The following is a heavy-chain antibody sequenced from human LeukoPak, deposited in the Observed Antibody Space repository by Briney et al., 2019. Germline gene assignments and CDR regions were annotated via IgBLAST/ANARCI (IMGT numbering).Heavy chain of an antibody. CDR1: GGSISSSSDY. Sequence: SETLSLTCTVSGGSISSSSDYWGWIRQPPGKGLEWIGSIYYSGSTYYNPSLKSRVTISVDTSKNQFSLKLSSVTAADTAVYYCARQLYCSGGSCYSSRWFDPWGQGTLVTVSS. D-gene: IGHD2-15*01. CDR3: ARQLYCSGGSCYSSRWFDP. CDR2: IYYSGST. J-gene: IGHJ5*02. V-gene: IGHV4-39*01.